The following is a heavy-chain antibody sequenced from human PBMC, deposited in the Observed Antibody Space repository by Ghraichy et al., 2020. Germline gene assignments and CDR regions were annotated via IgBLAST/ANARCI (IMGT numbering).Heavy chain of an antibody. D-gene: IGHD3-3*01. J-gene: IGHJ6*03. CDR2: IYYSGST. CDR3: ARATYDFPISSYYYYYYMDV. V-gene: IGHV4-39*07. Sequence: SETLSLTCTVSGGSISSSSYYWGWIRQPPGKGLEWIGSIYYSGSTYYNPSLKSRVTISVDTSKNQFSLKLSSVTAADTAVYYCARATYDFPISSYYYYYYMDVWGKGTTVTVAS. CDR1: GGSISSSSYY.